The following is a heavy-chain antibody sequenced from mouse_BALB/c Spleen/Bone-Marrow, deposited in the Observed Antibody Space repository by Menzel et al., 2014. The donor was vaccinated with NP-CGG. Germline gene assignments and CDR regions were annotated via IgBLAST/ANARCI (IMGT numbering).Heavy chain of an antibody. CDR2: ISSGGSYT. CDR1: GFTFSSYA. Sequence: EVKLMESGGGLVKPGGSLKLSCAASGFTFSSYAMSWVRQTPEKRLEWVATISSGGSYTYYPDSVKGRFTISRDNAKNTLYLQMSSLSAVDTAMYFCARPPYFGSSEWYFDVRGAGTTVTVSS. CDR3: ARPPYFGSSEWYFDV. D-gene: IGHD1-1*01. V-gene: IGHV5-9-3*01. J-gene: IGHJ1*01.